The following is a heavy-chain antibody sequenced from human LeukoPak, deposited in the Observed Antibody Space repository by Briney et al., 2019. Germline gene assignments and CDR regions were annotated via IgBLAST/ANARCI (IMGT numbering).Heavy chain of an antibody. J-gene: IGHJ4*02. CDR1: GVSINFYY. D-gene: IGHD6-13*01. V-gene: IGHV4-4*07. CDR2: IYSTGST. Sequence: SETLSLTCTVSGVSINFYYWSWIRQPAGKGLEWIGRIYSTGSTNYSPSLKSRVTMSVDKSKNQFSLNLSSVTAADTAVYYCARGIADPYSFDSWGQGTLVTVSS. CDR3: ARGIADPYSFDS.